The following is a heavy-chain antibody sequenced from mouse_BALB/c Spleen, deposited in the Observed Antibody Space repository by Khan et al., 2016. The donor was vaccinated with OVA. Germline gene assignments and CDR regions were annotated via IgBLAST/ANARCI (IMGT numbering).Heavy chain of an antibody. CDR1: GYSITSGYG. Sequence: EVELVESGPGLVKPSQSLSLTCTVTGYSITSGYGWNWIRQFPGNKLEWMGYISYSGSTNYNPSLKRRISITRDTSKNQFFLQLNSVTTEDTATYYCASTARIKSWGQGTTLTVSS. V-gene: IGHV3-2*02. CDR3: ASTARIKS. J-gene: IGHJ2*01. D-gene: IGHD1-2*01. CDR2: ISYSGST.